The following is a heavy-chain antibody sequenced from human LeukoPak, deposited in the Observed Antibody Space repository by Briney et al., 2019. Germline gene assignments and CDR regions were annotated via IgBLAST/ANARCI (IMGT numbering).Heavy chain of an antibody. J-gene: IGHJ5*02. D-gene: IGHD2-2*01. CDR1: GFTFSRYA. CDR2: LSGGGGST. Sequence: PGGSLRLSCAASGFTFSRYAMSWVRPAPGKGLDWVSGLSGGGGSTYYADSVKGRFTISRDNSKNTLYLQMNSLRAEDTAVYYCARTGYCSSTSCSAGFDPWGQGTLVTVSS. CDR3: ARTGYCSSTSCSAGFDP. V-gene: IGHV3-23*01.